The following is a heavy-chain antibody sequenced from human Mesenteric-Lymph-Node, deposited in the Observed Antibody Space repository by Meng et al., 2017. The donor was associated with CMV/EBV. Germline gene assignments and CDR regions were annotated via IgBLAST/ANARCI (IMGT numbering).Heavy chain of an antibody. CDR1: GFTFSSYS. Sequence: GGSLRLSCAASGFTFSSYSMNWVRQAPGKGLEWVSSISSSSSYIYYADSVKGRFTISRDNAKNSLYLQMNSLRAEDTAVYYCARAGSSSIGMDVWGQGTTVTVSS. CDR3: ARAGSSSIGMDV. D-gene: IGHD6-6*01. CDR2: ISSSSSYI. V-gene: IGHV3-21*01. J-gene: IGHJ6*02.